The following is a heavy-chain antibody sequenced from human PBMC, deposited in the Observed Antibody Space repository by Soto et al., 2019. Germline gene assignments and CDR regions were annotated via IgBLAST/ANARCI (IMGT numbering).Heavy chain of an antibody. CDR1: GGSISSYY. CDR2: IYYSGST. D-gene: IGHD4-17*01. Sequence: QVQLQESGPGLVKPSETLSLTCTVSGGSISSYYWSWIRQPPGKGLEWIGYIYYSGSTNYNPSLKSRVTISVDTSNTQFSLKLSSVTAADTAVYYCARVADGDYEDFDYWGQGTLVTVSS. CDR3: ARVADGDYEDFDY. V-gene: IGHV4-59*01. J-gene: IGHJ4*02.